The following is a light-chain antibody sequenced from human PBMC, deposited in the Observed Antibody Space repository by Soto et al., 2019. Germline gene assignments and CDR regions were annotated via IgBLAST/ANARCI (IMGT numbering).Light chain of an antibody. Sequence: QSALTQAPSASGSPGQSVTISCTGTSSDLGDFNYVSWYQQHPGQVPKLMIYEVTKRPSGVPDRFSGSKSGNTASLTVSGLQAEDEADYYCSSRIGGTSVVFGGGTKLTVL. J-gene: IGLJ2*01. CDR3: SSRIGGTSVV. V-gene: IGLV2-8*01. CDR1: SSDLGDFNY. CDR2: EVT.